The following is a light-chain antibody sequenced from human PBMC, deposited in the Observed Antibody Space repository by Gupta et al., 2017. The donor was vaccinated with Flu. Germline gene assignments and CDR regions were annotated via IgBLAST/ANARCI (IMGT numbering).Light chain of an antibody. V-gene: IGKV1-6*01. CDR3: LQEYSSPST. CDR2: TAS. Sequence: PSSLSASVGDRVTITCRASQDIRQDLAWYQQKPGRPPKLLIYTASNLEAGVPSRFSGSGSGSDFTLTISNVQPEDSATYYCLQEYSSPSTFGEGTKLQIK. CDR1: QDIRQD. J-gene: IGKJ2*01.